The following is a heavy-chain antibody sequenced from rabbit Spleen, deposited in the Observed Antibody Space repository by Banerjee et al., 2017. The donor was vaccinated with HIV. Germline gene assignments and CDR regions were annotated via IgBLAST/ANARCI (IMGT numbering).Heavy chain of an antibody. V-gene: IGHV1S40*01. CDR1: GVSFSSSSY. J-gene: IGHJ3*01. CDR3: ARDLTGVIGWNFGW. Sequence: QSLEESGGDLVKPGASLTLTCTASGVSFSSSSYVCWVRQAPGKGLEWIACIDAGSSGFTYYASWAKGRFTISKASSTTVTLQMTSLTAADTATYFCARDLTGVIGWNFGWWGQGTLVTVS. D-gene: IGHD4-1*01. CDR2: IDAGSSGFT.